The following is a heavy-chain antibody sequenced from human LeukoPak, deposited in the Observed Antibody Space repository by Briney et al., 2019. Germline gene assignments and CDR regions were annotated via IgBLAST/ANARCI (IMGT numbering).Heavy chain of an antibody. Sequence: SETLSLTCTVSGGSISNYYWSWIRQPPGKGLEWIGYIYYSGSTNYNPSLKSRVTISVDTSKSQFSLRLSSVTAADTAVYYCARVPFYYGSGSYYIDDYFDYWGQGTLVTVSS. D-gene: IGHD3-10*01. CDR3: ARVPFYYGSGSYYIDDYFDY. V-gene: IGHV4-59*01. CDR1: GGSISNYY. J-gene: IGHJ4*02. CDR2: IYYSGST.